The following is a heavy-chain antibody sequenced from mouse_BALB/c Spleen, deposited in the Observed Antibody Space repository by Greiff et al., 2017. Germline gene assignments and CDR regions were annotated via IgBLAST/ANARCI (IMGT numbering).Heavy chain of an antibody. V-gene: IGHV5-9-4*01. Sequence: EVKLQESGGGLVKPGGSLKLSCAASGFTFSSYAMSWVRQSPEKRLEWVAEISSGGSYTYYPDTVTGRFTISRDNAKNTLYLEMSSLRSEDTAMYYCARDDATATRFAYWGQGTLVTVSA. CDR1: GFTFSSYA. CDR2: ISSGGSYT. J-gene: IGHJ3*01. CDR3: ARDDATATRFAY. D-gene: IGHD1-2*01.